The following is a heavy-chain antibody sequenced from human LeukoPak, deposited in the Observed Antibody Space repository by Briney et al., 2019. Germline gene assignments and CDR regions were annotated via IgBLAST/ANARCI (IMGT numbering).Heavy chain of an antibody. CDR3: GKDPNGNLIGAFDF. CDR2: ISVDGGDI. Sequence: GGSLRLSCAAPRLTFHNYAMTWIRQAPERGLEWVSSISVDGGDIKYTDSAKGRFTISRDNSKGTLYLQMDSLRVEDTAVYYCGKDPNGNLIGAFDFWGQGTMVTVSS. CDR1: RLTFHNYA. J-gene: IGHJ3*01. V-gene: IGHV3-23*01. D-gene: IGHD4-23*01.